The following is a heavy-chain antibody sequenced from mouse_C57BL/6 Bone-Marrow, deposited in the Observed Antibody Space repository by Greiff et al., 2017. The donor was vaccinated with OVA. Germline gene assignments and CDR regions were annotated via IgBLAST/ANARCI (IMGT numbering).Heavy chain of an antibody. CDR1: GYTFTSYW. V-gene: IGHV1-50*01. J-gene: IGHJ4*01. D-gene: IGHD1-2*01. Sequence: VQLQQPGAELVKPGASVKLSCKASGYTFTSYWMQWVKPRPGPGLEWIGEVDPSDSYTNYNQKFKGKATLTVDTSSSTAYMQLSSLTSEDSAVYYCARRLEAMDYWGQGTSVTVSS. CDR2: VDPSDSYT. CDR3: ARRLEAMDY.